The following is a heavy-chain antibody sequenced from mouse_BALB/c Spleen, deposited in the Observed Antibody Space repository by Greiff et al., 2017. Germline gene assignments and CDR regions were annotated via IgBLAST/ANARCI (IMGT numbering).Heavy chain of an antibody. CDR2: ISSGSSTI. J-gene: IGHJ2*01. V-gene: IGHV5-17*02. Sequence: DVQLVESGGGLVQPGGSRKLSCAASGFTFSSFGMHWVRQAPEKGLEWVAYISSGSSTIYYADTVKGRFTISKDNPKNTQFLQMTSLRSEDTAMYYYARARGSSPLDYWGQGTTLTVSA. CDR1: GFTFSSFG. D-gene: IGHD1-1*01. CDR3: ARARGSSPLDY.